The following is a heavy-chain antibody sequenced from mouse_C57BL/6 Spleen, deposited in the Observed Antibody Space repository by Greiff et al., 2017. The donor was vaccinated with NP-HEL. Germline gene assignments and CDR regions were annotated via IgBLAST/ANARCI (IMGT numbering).Heavy chain of an antibody. CDR1: GFTFSDYG. Sequence: EVMLVESGGGLVKPGGSLKLSCAASGFTFSDYGMHWVRQAPEKGLEWVAYISSGSSTIYYADTVKGRFTISRDNAKNTLFLQMTSLRSEDTAMYYCAKCVVKGAMDYWGQGTSVTVSS. V-gene: IGHV5-17*01. CDR3: AKCVVKGAMDY. J-gene: IGHJ4*01. D-gene: IGHD2-2*01. CDR2: ISSGSSTI.